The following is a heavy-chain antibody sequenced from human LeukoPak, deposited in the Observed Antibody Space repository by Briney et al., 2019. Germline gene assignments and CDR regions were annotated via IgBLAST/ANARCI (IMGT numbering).Heavy chain of an antibody. J-gene: IGHJ4*02. CDR3: ARSTPSLDS. Sequence: GGSLRLSCAASGFTFSNYWMTWVRQAPGKGLEWVANIKQDESENYYLDSVKGRFTISRDNAKKSLFLQMNSLRAEDTAVYYCARSTPSLDSWGQGTLVTVSS. D-gene: IGHD5/OR15-5a*01. CDR1: GFTFSNYW. CDR2: IKQDESEN. V-gene: IGHV3-7*01.